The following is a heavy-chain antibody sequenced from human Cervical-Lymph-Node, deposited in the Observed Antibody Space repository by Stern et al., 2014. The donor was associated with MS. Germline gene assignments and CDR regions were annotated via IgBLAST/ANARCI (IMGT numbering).Heavy chain of an antibody. CDR1: GLTFSTYA. J-gene: IGHJ4*02. CDR3: ASNPVNTFGFVYRYFDY. CDR2: ISVSGDRT. Sequence: EVQLVESGGGLVQPGGSLRLSCVASGLTFSTYALSWVRQAPGKGLEWVSTISVSGDRTSSADSVKGRFTLSRDNSKNTLYLHMSSLRAEDTAIYFCASNPVNTFGFVYRYFDYWGQGTLVTVYS. D-gene: IGHD3-9*01. V-gene: IGHV3-23*04.